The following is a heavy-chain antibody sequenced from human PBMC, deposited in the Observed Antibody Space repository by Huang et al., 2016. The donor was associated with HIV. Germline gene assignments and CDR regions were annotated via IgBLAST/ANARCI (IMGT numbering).Heavy chain of an antibody. V-gene: IGHV3-30-3*01. J-gene: IGHJ4*02. CDR3: ARGSRSNGVSSFDY. Sequence: QVQLVESGGGVVQPGRSLRLSCAASGFTFSSYALHWVRQAPGKGLGWVAGISYDGSNKYYADSVKGRFTISRDNSKNTLYLQMNSLRAEDTAVYYCARGSRSNGVSSFDYWGQGTLVTVSS. CDR2: ISYDGSNK. D-gene: IGHD2-8*01. CDR1: GFTFSSYA.